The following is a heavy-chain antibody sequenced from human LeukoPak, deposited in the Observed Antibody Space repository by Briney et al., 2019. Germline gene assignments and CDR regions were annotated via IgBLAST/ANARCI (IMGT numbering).Heavy chain of an antibody. CDR3: ATALAYCGGDCYDDAFDI. V-gene: IGHV4-59*01. CDR2: IYYGGST. J-gene: IGHJ3*02. Sequence: SETLSLTCTVSGGSISSYYWSWIRQPPGKGLEWIGYIYYGGSTNYNPSLKSRVTISVDTSKNQFSLKLSSVTAADTAVYYCATALAYCGGDCYDDAFDIWGQGTMVTVSS. CDR1: GGSISSYY. D-gene: IGHD2-21*02.